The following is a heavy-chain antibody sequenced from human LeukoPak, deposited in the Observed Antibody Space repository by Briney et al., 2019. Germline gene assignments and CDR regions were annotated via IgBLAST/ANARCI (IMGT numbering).Heavy chain of an antibody. V-gene: IGHV4-59*12. Sequence: SETLFLTCTVSGGSISSYYWSWIRQPPGKGLEWIGYIFYTGGTNCNPSLKNRVTISVDTSKNQFSLKLSSVTAADTAVYYCARRSVWGQGTLVTVSS. CDR2: IFYTGGT. CDR1: GGSISSYY. CDR3: ARRSV. J-gene: IGHJ4*02.